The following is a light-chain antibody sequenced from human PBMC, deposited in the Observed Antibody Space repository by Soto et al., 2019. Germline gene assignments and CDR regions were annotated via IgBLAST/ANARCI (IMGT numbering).Light chain of an antibody. CDR1: QSVSSNY. CDR3: QQYGNSPYA. V-gene: IGKV3-20*01. Sequence: EIVLTQSPGTLSLSPGERATLSCRASQSVSSNYLAWYQQKSGQAPRLLIYGASSRYTGIPDRFSGSGSGTDFTLTISKLEPEDFAVYYCQQYGNSPYAFGQGTELEI. J-gene: IGKJ2*01. CDR2: GAS.